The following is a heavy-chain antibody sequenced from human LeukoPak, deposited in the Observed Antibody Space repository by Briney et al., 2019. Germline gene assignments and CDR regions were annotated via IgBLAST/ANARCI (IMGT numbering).Heavy chain of an antibody. CDR1: GGSISGYY. J-gene: IGHJ4*02. D-gene: IGHD2-21*02. Sequence: SETLSLTCTVSGGSISGYYWSWIRQPPGNGLEWIGYIYYSGTTNYNPSLKSRVTISVDTSKSHFSLKLSSVTAADTAVYYCGRKKGGDWAFDYWGQGTLVTVSS. CDR2: IYYSGTT. CDR3: GRKKGGDWAFDY. V-gene: IGHV4-59*01.